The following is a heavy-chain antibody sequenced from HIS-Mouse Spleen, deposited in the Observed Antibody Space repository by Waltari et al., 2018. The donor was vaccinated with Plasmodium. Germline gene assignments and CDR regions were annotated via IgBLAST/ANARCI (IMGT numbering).Heavy chain of an antibody. CDR2: IKQDGSEK. J-gene: IGHJ2*01. CDR1: GFTFSSYW. Sequence: EVQLVESGGGLVQPGGSRGLSCAAPGFTFSSYWMSWVRQAPGKGLDWVANIKQDGSEKYYVDSVKGRFTISRDNAKNSLYLQMNSLRAEDTAVYYCASSWYWYFDLWGRGTLVTVSS. V-gene: IGHV3-7*01. D-gene: IGHD6-13*01. CDR3: ASSWYWYFDL.